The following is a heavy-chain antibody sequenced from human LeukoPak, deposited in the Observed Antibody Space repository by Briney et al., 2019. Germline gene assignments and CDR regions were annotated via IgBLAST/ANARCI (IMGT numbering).Heavy chain of an antibody. J-gene: IGHJ4*02. CDR1: GFTFSSYG. Sequence: GRSLRLSCAASGFTFSSYGMHWVRQAPGKGLEWVAVISYDGSNKYYADSVKGRFTISRDNSKNTLYLQMNSLRAEDTAVYYCARDLFAAAAGTMDWGQGTLVTVSS. D-gene: IGHD6-13*01. V-gene: IGHV3-30*03. CDR2: ISYDGSNK. CDR3: ARDLFAAAAGTMD.